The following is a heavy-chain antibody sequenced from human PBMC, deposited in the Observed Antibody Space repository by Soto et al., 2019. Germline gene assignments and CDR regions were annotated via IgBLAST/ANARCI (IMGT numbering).Heavy chain of an antibody. CDR2: ISSSSSYI. D-gene: IGHD2-15*01. CDR1: GFTFSSNY. CDR3: ARELVRSYYFDY. V-gene: IGHV3-21*01. Sequence: GGSLRLSCAASGFTFSSNYMSWVRQAPGKGLEWVSSISSSSSYIYYADSVKGRFTISRDNAKNSLYLQMNSLRAEDTAVYYCARELVRSYYFDYWGQGTLVTVSS. J-gene: IGHJ4*02.